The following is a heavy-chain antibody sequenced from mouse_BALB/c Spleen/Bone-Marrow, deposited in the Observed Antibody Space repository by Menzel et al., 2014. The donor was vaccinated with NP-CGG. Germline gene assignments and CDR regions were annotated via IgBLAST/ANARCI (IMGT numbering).Heavy chain of an antibody. Sequence: QVQLQQSGAELVKPGASVKLSCKASGYTFTSYYMYWVKQRPGQGLEWIGEINPSNGGTNFNEKFKSKATLTVDKSSNTAYGQLSSLTSEDSAVYHCTRSNYGYWFFDVWGAGTTVTVSS. CDR2: INPSNGGT. D-gene: IGHD1-1*01. V-gene: IGHV1S81*02. J-gene: IGHJ1*01. CDR1: GYTFTSYY. CDR3: TRSNYGYWFFDV.